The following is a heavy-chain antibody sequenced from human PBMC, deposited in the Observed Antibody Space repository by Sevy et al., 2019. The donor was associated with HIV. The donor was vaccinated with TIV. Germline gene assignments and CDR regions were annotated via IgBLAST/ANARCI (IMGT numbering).Heavy chain of an antibody. CDR2: FDPEDGET. Sequence: ASVKVSCKVSGYTLTELSMYWVRQAPGKGLEWMGGFDPEDGETIYAQKFQGRVTMTEDTSTDTAYMELSSLRSEDTAVYYCVTVTGYCSGGSCYSEYFQHWGQGTLVTVSS. J-gene: IGHJ1*01. CDR3: VTVTGYCSGGSCYSEYFQH. CDR1: GYTLTELS. D-gene: IGHD2-15*01. V-gene: IGHV1-24*01.